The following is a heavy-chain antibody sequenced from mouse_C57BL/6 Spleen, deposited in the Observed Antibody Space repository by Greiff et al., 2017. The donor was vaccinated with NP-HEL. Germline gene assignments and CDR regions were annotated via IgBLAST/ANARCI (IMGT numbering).Heavy chain of an antibody. D-gene: IGHD2-3*01. Sequence: QVQLQQPGAELVMPGASVKLSCKASGYTFTSYWMHWVKQRPGQGLEWIGEIDPSDSYTNYNQKFKGKSTLTVDKSSSTAYMQLSSLTSEDSAVYYCARDRDGYYSYAMDYWGQGTSVTVSS. CDR3: ARDRDGYYSYAMDY. J-gene: IGHJ4*01. V-gene: IGHV1-69*01. CDR1: GYTFTSYW. CDR2: IDPSDSYT.